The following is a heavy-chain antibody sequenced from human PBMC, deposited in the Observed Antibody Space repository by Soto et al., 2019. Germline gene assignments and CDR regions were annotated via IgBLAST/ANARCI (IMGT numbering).Heavy chain of an antibody. CDR1: GYTFTSYD. CDR3: ARDRTVVIDY. Sequence: ASVKVSCKASGYTFTSYDINWVRQATGQGPEWMGWMNPNSGNTGYAPRFQGRVTMTRDNSISTAYMELSRLRSDDTAVYYCARDRTVVIDYWGQGTLVTVSS. CDR2: MNPNSGNT. D-gene: IGHD4-17*01. V-gene: IGHV1-8*01. J-gene: IGHJ4*02.